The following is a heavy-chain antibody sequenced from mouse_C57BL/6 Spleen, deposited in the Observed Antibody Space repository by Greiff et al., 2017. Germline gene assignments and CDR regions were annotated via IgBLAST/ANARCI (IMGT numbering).Heavy chain of an antibody. CDR2: IYPGDGDT. Sequence: VQLQQSGAELVKPGASVKISCKASGYAFSSYWMNWVKQRPGKGLEWIGQIYPGDGDTNYNGKFKGKATLTADKSSSTAYMQLSSLTSEDSAVYFCARWHYYGSSYWYFDVWGTGTTLTVSS. J-gene: IGHJ1*03. CDR1: GYAFSSYW. D-gene: IGHD1-1*01. CDR3: ARWHYYGSSYWYFDV. V-gene: IGHV1-80*01.